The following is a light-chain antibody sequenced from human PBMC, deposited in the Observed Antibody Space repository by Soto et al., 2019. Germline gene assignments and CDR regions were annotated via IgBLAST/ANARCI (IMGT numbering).Light chain of an antibody. J-gene: IGLJ3*02. Sequence: QSVLTQPPSASGTPGQRVSISCSGSSSNIGSNAVHWYQQFPGTAPRLLIYRDSQRPSGVPDRFSGSKSGTSASLVISGLQSEDEADYYCAAWNVSPYLWVFGGGTKLTVL. CDR3: AAWNVSPYLWV. CDR2: RDS. CDR1: SSNIGSNA. V-gene: IGLV1-44*01.